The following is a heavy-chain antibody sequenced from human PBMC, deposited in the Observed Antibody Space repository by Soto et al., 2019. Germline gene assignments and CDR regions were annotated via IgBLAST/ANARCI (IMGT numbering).Heavy chain of an antibody. Sequence: SETLSLTCTVSGGSISTYYWSWIRQPPGKGLEWIGYIYYTGDTNYNPSLKSRVTISVDTSKNQFSLKLSSVTAADTAVYYCASPGDGGMVRGVITSSPFDYWGQGTLVTVSS. J-gene: IGHJ4*02. V-gene: IGHV4-59*08. CDR1: GGSISTYY. CDR3: ASPGDGGMVRGVITSSPFDY. D-gene: IGHD3-10*01. CDR2: IYYTGDT.